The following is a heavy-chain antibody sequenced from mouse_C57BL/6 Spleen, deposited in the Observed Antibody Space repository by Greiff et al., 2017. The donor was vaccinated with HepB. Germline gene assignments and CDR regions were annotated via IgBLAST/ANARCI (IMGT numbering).Heavy chain of an antibody. CDR2: IRNKANNHAT. V-gene: IGHV6-6*01. J-gene: IGHJ4*01. CDR3: ASDCDGAMDG. Sequence: EVQLQESGGGLVQPGGSMKLSCAASGFTFSNSWMDWVRQSPEKGLEWVAEIRNKANNHATNYAVSGKGRFTISRDDSKSSVYLQMNSLRAEDTGIYYCASDCDGAMDGWGKGTSVTVSS. D-gene: IGHD2-4*01. CDR1: GFTFSNSW.